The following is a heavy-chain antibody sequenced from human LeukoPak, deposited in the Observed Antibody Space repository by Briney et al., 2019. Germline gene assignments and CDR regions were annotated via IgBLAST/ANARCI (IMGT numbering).Heavy chain of an antibody. CDR3: AKGSTQTPRVYDY. D-gene: IGHD5/OR15-5a*01. Sequence: GGSLRLSCAASGFTFSTNAMSWVRQAPGKGLEWVSAIGAGGTTYYADSVKGRFTISRDNSKNTLYLQMNSLRVEDTAVYYCAKGSTQTPRVYDYWGQGTLVTVSS. J-gene: IGHJ4*02. CDR2: IGAGGTT. V-gene: IGHV3-23*01. CDR1: GFTFSTNA.